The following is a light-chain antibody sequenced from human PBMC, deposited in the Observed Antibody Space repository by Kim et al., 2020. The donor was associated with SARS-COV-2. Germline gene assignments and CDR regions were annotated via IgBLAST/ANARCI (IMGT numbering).Light chain of an antibody. Sequence: LAPGERATLSCRASQSVSSNYFAWYQQKPGQAPRLLVYGAYTRPAGIPDRFTGSGSGTDFTLTINRLEPEDFAVYYCQQYGSSPYTFGQGTKLEIK. CDR3: QQYGSSPYT. CDR1: QSVSSNY. V-gene: IGKV3-20*01. J-gene: IGKJ2*01. CDR2: GAY.